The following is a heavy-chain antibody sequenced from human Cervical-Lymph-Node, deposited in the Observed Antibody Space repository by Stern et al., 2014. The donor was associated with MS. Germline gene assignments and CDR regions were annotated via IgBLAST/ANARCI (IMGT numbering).Heavy chain of an antibody. CDR1: GGSIRSDDYY. J-gene: IGHJ5*02. CDR3: AVTPGTNWFDP. V-gene: IGHV4-30-4*01. Sequence: VQLVESGPGLVQPSQTLSLTCTVSGGSIRSDDYYWSWIRQHPGKGLEWIGYIHYTGTTYYDPSLKSRVSLSLDTSKNQFSLKMKSVTAADTAVYYCAVTPGTNWFDPWGQGTLVTVSS. D-gene: IGHD2-21*02. CDR2: IHYTGTT.